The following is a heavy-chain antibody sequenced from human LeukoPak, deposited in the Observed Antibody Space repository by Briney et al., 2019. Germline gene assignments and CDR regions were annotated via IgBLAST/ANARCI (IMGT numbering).Heavy chain of an antibody. CDR3: AKPPRPVLRFLEWFPDY. J-gene: IGHJ4*02. D-gene: IGHD3-3*01. Sequence: GGSRRLSCAASGFTFSSYGMHWVRQAPGKGLEWVAFIRYDGSNKYYADSVKGRFTISRDNSKNTLYLQMNSLRAEDTAVYYCAKPPRPVLRFLEWFPDYWGQGTLVTVSS. V-gene: IGHV3-30*02. CDR1: GFTFSSYG. CDR2: IRYDGSNK.